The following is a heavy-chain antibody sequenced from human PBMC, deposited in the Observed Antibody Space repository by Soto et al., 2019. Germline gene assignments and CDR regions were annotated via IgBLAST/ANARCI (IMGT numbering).Heavy chain of an antibody. D-gene: IGHD3-16*02. V-gene: IGHV3-9*01. CDR2: ISWTGGPI. Sequence: EVQLVESGGGLVQPGRSLRLSCAASGFNFNDYGMHWVRQVPGKGLEWVSGISWTGGPIGYSDSVKGRFTISRDNAKNSLYLQMNSLRAEDTALYYCAKDRGIIVKAGDAFDVWGQGTKVTVSS. J-gene: IGHJ3*01. CDR3: AKDRGIIVKAGDAFDV. CDR1: GFNFNDYG.